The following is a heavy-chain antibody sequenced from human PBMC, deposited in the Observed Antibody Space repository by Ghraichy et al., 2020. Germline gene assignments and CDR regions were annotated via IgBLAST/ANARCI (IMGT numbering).Heavy chain of an antibody. Sequence: ASVKVSCKTSGYSFTTYSMNWVRQAPGQGLEWMGWINTNTGNPTYAQGFTGRFVFSVDSSVSTAYLQISSLKAEDTAVYYCARDTDFWSGYGCDTWGQGTLVTVSS. J-gene: IGHJ5*02. CDR1: GYSFTTYS. CDR2: INTNTGNP. D-gene: IGHD3-3*01. CDR3: ARDTDFWSGYGCDT. V-gene: IGHV7-4-1*02.